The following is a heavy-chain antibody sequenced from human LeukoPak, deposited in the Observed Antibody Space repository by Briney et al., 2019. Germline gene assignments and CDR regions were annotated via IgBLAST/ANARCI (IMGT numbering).Heavy chain of an antibody. CDR2: ISAYNGNT. J-gene: IGHJ4*02. CDR1: GYTFTSYG. CDR3: AREPTPQYYYDSSGYYPLHY. D-gene: IGHD3-22*01. Sequence: ASVKVSCKASGYTFTSYGISWVRQAPGQGLEWMGWISAYNGNTNYAQKLQGRVTMTTDTSTSTAYMELRSLRSDDTAVYYCAREPTPQYYYDSSGYYPLHYWGQGTLVTVSS. V-gene: IGHV1-18*01.